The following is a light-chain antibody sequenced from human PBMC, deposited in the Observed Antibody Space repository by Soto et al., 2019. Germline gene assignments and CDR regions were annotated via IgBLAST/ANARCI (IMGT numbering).Light chain of an antibody. Sequence: QSALTQPASVSGSPGQSITISCTGTSSDVGAYDYVSWYQQFPGTAPKLLIYDNTKRPSGIPDRFSGSKSGTSATLGITGLQTGDEADYYCGAWDSSLSAGVFGGGTKVTVL. CDR1: SSDVGAYDY. CDR2: DNT. V-gene: IGLV1-51*01. CDR3: GAWDSSLSAGV. J-gene: IGLJ2*01.